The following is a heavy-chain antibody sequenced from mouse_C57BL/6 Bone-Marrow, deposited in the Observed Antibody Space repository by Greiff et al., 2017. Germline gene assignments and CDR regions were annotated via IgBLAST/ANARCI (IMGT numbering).Heavy chain of an antibody. CDR3: ARAGGNLFAY. CDR1: GYSITSGYY. J-gene: IGHJ3*01. Sequence: VQLKESGPGLVKPSQSLSLTCSVTGYSITSGYYWNWIRQFPGNKLEWMGYISYDGSNNYNPSLKNRISITRDTSKNQFFLKLNSVTTEDTATYYCARAGGNLFAYWGQGTLVTVSA. D-gene: IGHD2-1*01. CDR2: ISYDGSN. V-gene: IGHV3-6*01.